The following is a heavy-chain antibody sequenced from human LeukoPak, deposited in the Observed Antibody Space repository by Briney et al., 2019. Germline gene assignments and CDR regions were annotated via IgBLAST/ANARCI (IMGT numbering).Heavy chain of an antibody. D-gene: IGHD3-16*02. CDR1: GGSISSGSYY. V-gene: IGHV4-39*01. CDR3: ARHGPSYDYVWGSYRLRPHFDY. J-gene: IGHJ4*02. Sequence: SETLSLTCTVSGGSISSGSYYWSWIRQPPGKGLEWIGEINHSGSTNYNPSLKSRVTISVDTSKNQFSLKLSSVTAADTAVYYCARHGPSYDYVWGSYRLRPHFDYWGQGTLVTVSS. CDR2: INHSGST.